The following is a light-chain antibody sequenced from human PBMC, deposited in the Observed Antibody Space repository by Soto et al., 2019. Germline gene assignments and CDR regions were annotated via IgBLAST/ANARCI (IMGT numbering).Light chain of an antibody. V-gene: IGLV2-14*01. CDR3: SSYTSSSTLYV. CDR1: SSDVGGYNY. J-gene: IGLJ1*01. Sequence: QSVLTQPASVSGSPGQSITISCTGTSSDVGGYNYVSWYQQHPGKAPKLMIYDVSNRTSGVSNRFSGSKSGNTASLTISGLQAEDEADYYCSSYTSSSTLYVFGTGTQLTVL. CDR2: DVS.